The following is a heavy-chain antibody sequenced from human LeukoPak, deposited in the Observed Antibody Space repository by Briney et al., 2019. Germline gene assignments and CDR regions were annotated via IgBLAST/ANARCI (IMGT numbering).Heavy chain of an antibody. CDR3: AAHSSSWSTSPAY. CDR2: IYYNGST. D-gene: IGHD6-13*01. V-gene: IGHV4-39*01. CDR1: GGSISSSSYY. J-gene: IGHJ4*02. Sequence: SETLSLTCTVSGGSISSSSYYWGWIRQPPGKGLEWIGSIYYNGSTYYNPSLKSRVTISVDTSKNQFSLKLSSVTAADTAVYYCAAHSSSWSTSPAYWGQGTLVTVSS.